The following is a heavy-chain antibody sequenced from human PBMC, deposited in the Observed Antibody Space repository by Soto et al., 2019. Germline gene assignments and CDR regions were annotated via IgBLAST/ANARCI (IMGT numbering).Heavy chain of an antibody. V-gene: IGHV1-2*04. CDR1: GYTFTGYY. CDR2: INPNSGGT. Sequence: GASVKVSCKASGYTFTGYYMHWVRQAPGQGLEWMGWINPNSGGTNYAQKFQGWVTMTRDTSISTAYMELSRLRSDDTAVYYCARGNVSGELWPYYYYGMDVWGQGTTVIGSS. J-gene: IGHJ6*02. D-gene: IGHD1-1*01. CDR3: ARGNVSGELWPYYYYGMDV.